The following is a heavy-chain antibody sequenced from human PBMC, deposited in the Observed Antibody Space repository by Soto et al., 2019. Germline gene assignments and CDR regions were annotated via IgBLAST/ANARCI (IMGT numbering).Heavy chain of an antibody. CDR2: IIPILGIA. CDR1: GGTFSSYT. CDR3: ARGYCSSTSCYRPGDYYYYYYMDV. Sequence: GASVKVSCKASGGTFSSYTISWVRQAPGQGLEWMGRIIPILGIANYAQKYQGRVTITADKSTSTAYMELSSLRSEDTAVYYCARGYCSSTSCYRPGDYYYYYYMDVWGKGTTVTVSS. J-gene: IGHJ6*03. V-gene: IGHV1-69*02. D-gene: IGHD2-2*01.